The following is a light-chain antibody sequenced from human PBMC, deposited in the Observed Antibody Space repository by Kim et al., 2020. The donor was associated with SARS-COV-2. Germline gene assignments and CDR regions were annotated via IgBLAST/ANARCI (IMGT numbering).Light chain of an antibody. CDR3: NSRDSSGNHLV. V-gene: IGLV3-19*01. Sequence: SSELTQDPAVSVALGQTVRITCQGDSLRSYYASWYQRKPGQAPVLVIYGKNNRPSGIPDRFSGSSSGNTASLTITGAQAEDEADYYCNSRDSSGNHLVFGTGTKATVL. CDR1: SLRSYY. J-gene: IGLJ1*01. CDR2: GKN.